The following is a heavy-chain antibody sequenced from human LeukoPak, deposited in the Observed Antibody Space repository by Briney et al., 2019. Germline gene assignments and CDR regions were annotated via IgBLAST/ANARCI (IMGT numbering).Heavy chain of an antibody. CDR2: IYTSGST. Sequence: PSETLSLTCTVPGGSISSGSYHWSWIRQPAGKGLEWIGRIYTSGSTKYNPSLKSRVTISVDPSKNQFSLKLSSVTAADTAVYYCARVTCGGDCRAHYYYHMDVWGKGTTVTISS. V-gene: IGHV4-61*02. CDR1: GGSISSGSYH. D-gene: IGHD2-21*02. J-gene: IGHJ6*03. CDR3: ARVTCGGDCRAHYYYHMDV.